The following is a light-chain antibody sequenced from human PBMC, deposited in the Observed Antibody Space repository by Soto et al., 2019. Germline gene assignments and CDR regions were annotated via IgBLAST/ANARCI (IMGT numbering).Light chain of an antibody. Sequence: QSALTQPPSASGSPGQSVTISCTGTSSDVGGYDYVSWYQQHPGKAPKLMIFEVTKRPSGVPNRFSGSKSGNTAFLTVSGLQAEDEADYYCTSYAGSNTPYVFGTGTKVTVL. CDR2: EVT. J-gene: IGLJ1*01. CDR3: TSYAGSNTPYV. CDR1: SSDVGGYDY. V-gene: IGLV2-8*01.